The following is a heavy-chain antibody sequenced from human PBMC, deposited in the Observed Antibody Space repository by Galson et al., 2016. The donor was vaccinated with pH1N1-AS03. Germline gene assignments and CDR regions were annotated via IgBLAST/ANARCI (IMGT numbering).Heavy chain of an antibody. Sequence: SPRLSCAASGFTVSSSHMNWVRQAPGKGLEWVSIIYSGGTTYYADSVKGRFIVSRDNSKNTLYLQMNSLRAEGTALYYCVRDFRWGGNSGYWGQGTLVTVSS. CDR3: VRDFRWGGNSGY. J-gene: IGHJ4*02. D-gene: IGHD4-23*01. CDR2: IYSGGTT. V-gene: IGHV3-66*01. CDR1: GFTVSSSH.